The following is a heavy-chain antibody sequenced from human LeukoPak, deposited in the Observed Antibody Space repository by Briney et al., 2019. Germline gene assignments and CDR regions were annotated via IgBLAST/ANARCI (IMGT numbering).Heavy chain of an antibody. D-gene: IGHD3-10*01. CDR2: MKQSGTP. Sequence: PSETLSLTCAVYGGSFSAFHWNWIRQSPAKGLEWLGEMKQSGTPRYNPSLQSRVTISVDKSKNQFSLKVRSVTAADTAVYYCASRPFLYGFRTYFDNWAQGTLVTVSS. V-gene: IGHV4-34*01. J-gene: IGHJ4*02. CDR3: ASRPFLYGFRTYFDN. CDR1: GGSFSAFH.